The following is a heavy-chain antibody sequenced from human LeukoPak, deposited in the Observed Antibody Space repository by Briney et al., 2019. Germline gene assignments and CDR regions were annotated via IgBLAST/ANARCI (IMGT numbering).Heavy chain of an antibody. CDR2: IIPIFGTA. D-gene: IGHD6-19*01. V-gene: IGHV1-69*06. Sequence: ASVKVSCKASGGTFSNYGISWVRQAPGQGLEWMGGIIPIFGTANYAQKFQDRVPITADKSTSTAYMELSSLRSEDTAVYYCARQGSGWDYWGQGTLVTVSS. CDR1: GGTFSNYG. CDR3: ARQGSGWDY. J-gene: IGHJ4*02.